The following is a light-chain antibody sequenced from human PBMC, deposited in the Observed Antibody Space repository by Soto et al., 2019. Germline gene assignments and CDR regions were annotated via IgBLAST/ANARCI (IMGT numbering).Light chain of an antibody. J-gene: IGLJ3*02. Sequence: QSVLTQSSSASASLGSSVKLTCTLSSGHSSFIIAWHQQQPGKAPRFLMKLEGDGSYDKGSGVPDRFSGSSSGADRYLTIANPHVEDEADYYCETWDDNTWVFGGGTKLTVL. CDR3: ETWDDNTWV. CDR2: LEGDGSY. CDR1: SGHSSFI. V-gene: IGLV4-60*02.